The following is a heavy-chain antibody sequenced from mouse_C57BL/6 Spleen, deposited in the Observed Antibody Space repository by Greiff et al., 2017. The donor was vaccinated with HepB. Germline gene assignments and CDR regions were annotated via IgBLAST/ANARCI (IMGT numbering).Heavy chain of an antibody. CDR1: GFTFSSYA. Sequence: EVQLVESGGGLVKPGGSLKLSCAASGFTFSSYAMSWVRQTPEKRLEWVATISDGGSYTYYPDNVKGRFTISRDNAKNNLYLQMSHLKSEDTAMYYCARDRDYGSSLPRVYFDYWGQGTTLTVSS. V-gene: IGHV5-4*01. D-gene: IGHD1-1*01. CDR3: ARDRDYGSSLPRVYFDY. CDR2: ISDGGSYT. J-gene: IGHJ2*01.